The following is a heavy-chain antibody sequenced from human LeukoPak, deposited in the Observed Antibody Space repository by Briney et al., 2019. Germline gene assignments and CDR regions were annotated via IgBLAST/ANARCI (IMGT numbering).Heavy chain of an antibody. V-gene: IGHV1-18*01. D-gene: IGHD3-22*01. CDR2: ISAYNGNT. CDR1: GYTFTSYG. J-gene: IGHJ4*02. Sequence: ASVEVSCKASGYTFTSYGISWVRQAPGQGLEWMGWISAYNGNTNYAQKLQGRVTMTTDTSTSTAYMELRSLRSDDTAVYYCARDSYYYDSSTPFDYWGQGTLVTVSS. CDR3: ARDSYYYDSSTPFDY.